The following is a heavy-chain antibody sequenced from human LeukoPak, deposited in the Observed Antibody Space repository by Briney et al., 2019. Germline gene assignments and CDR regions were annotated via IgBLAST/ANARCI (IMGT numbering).Heavy chain of an antibody. J-gene: IGHJ5*02. CDR1: GGTFSSYA. D-gene: IGHD3-22*01. CDR2: IIPIFGTA. V-gene: IGHV1-69*05. Sequence: SVKVSCKASGGTFSSYAISWVRQAPGQGLEWMGRIIPIFGTANYAQKFQGRVTITTDESTSTAYMELSSLRSEDTAVYYCARGLGAGYYTNWFDPWGQGTLVTVSS. CDR3: ARGLGAGYYTNWFDP.